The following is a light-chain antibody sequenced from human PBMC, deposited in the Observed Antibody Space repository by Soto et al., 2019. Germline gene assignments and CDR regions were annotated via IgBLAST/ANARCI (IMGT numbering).Light chain of an antibody. J-gene: IGLJ1*01. CDR3: TAYTTSSTRV. CDR2: DVS. Sequence: QSALTQPASVSESPGQSITISCTGTSSDVGGYNYVSWYQQHPGKAPKLMIYDVSNRPSGISNRFSGSKSDNTASLTISGLQPEDEADDYCTAYTTSSTRVFGTETKVTVL. V-gene: IGLV2-14*03. CDR1: SSDVGGYNY.